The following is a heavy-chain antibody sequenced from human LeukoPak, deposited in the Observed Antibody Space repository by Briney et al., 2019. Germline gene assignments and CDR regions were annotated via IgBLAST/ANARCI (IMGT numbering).Heavy chain of an antibody. CDR3: AKPPYGSGRAHFDY. Sequence: GGSLRLSCAASGFTFSSDWMHWVRQAPGKGLVWVSRIKGDGGSITYADSVKGRFTISRDNARNTLYLQMASLRAEDTAVYYCAKPPYGSGRAHFDYWGQGTLVTVSS. J-gene: IGHJ4*02. D-gene: IGHD6-19*01. V-gene: IGHV3-74*03. CDR2: IKGDGGSI. CDR1: GFTFSSDW.